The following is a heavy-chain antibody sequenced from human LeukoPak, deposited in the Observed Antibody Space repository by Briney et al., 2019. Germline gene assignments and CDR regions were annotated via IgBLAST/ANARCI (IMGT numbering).Heavy chain of an antibody. CDR2: IYHSGST. D-gene: IGHD3-9*01. V-gene: IGHV4-4*02. CDR3: ARGGDILSGYYEGGLDY. Sequence: SGTLSLTCAVSGGSISSTNWWSWVRQLPGKGLEWIGEIYHSGSTNYNPSLKGRVTISVDKSKNQFSLKLSSVTAADTAVYYCARGGDILSGYYEGGLDYWGQGTLVTVSS. J-gene: IGHJ4*02. CDR1: GGSISSTNW.